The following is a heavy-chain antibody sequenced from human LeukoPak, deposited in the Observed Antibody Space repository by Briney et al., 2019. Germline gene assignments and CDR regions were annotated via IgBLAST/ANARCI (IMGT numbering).Heavy chain of an antibody. D-gene: IGHD6-13*01. CDR3: ARVVGSSWDYFDY. CDR1: GDSISSSSYY. J-gene: IGHJ4*02. V-gene: IGHV4-61*02. Sequence: PSETLSLTCTVSGDSISSSSYYWSWIRQPAGKGLEWIGRIYTSGSTNYNPSLKSRVTMSVDTSKNQFSLKLSSVTAADTAVYYCARVVGSSWDYFDYWGQGTLVTVSS. CDR2: IYTSGST.